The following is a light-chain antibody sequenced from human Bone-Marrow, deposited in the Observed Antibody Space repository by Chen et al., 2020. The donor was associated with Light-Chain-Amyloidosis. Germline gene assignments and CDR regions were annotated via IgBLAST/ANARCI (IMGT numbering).Light chain of an antibody. CDR1: QSVNSN. Sequence: KVMTQSPATLSVSLGESATPSCRASQSVNSNLAWYQQKPGQAPRLLIYDASTRATGIPVRFSGYGSGTEFTLTIGSLQSEDFAVYYCQQYNNWPLTFGGGTKVEIK. CDR3: QQYNNWPLT. J-gene: IGKJ4*01. CDR2: DAS. V-gene: IGKV3-15*01.